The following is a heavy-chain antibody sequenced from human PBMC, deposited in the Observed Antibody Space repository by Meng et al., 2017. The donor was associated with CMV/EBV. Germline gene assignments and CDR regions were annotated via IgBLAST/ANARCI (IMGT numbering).Heavy chain of an antibody. V-gene: IGHV1-46*01. D-gene: IGHD2-2*01. J-gene: IGHJ6*02. CDR1: GYTFTSYY. CDR2: INPSGGST. CDR3: ARDRRYCSSTSCYQPPYYYYYGMDV. Sequence: ASVKVSCKASGYTFTSYYMHWVRQAPGQGLEWMGIINPSGGSTSYAQKFQGRVTMPRDTSTSTVYMELSSLRSEDTAVYYCARDRRYCSSTSCYQPPYYYYYGMDVWGQGTTVTVSS.